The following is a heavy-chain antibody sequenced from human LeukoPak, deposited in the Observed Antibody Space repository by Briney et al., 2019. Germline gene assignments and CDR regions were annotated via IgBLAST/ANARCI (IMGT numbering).Heavy chain of an antibody. CDR1: GFTFSSYA. CDR3: AKDLIAVAAPYYFDL. D-gene: IGHD6-19*01. V-gene: IGHV3-23*01. J-gene: IGHJ4*02. Sequence: PGGSLRLSCAASGFTFSSYAMSWVRQAPGKGLEGVSAFGGSGGSTYYADSVKGRFSISRDNSNNTLYLQMNSLRAEDTAVYYCAKDLIAVAAPYYFDLWGQGTLVTVSS. CDR2: FGGSGGST.